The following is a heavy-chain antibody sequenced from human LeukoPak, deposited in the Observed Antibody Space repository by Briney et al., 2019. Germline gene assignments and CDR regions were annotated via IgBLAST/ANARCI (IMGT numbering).Heavy chain of an antibody. CDR2: IYHSGST. CDR3: ARSLEWSYYFDY. CDR1: GYSISSGYY. V-gene: IGHV4-38-2*02. D-gene: IGHD3-3*01. Sequence: PSETLSLTCTVSGYSISSGYYWGWIRQPPGKGLEWIGSIYHSGSTYYNPSLKSRVTISVDTSKNQFSLKLSSVTAADTAVYYCARSLEWSYYFDYWGQGTLVTVSS. J-gene: IGHJ4*02.